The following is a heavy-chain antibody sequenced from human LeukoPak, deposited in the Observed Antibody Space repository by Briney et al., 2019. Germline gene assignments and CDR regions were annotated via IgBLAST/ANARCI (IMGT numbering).Heavy chain of an antibody. D-gene: IGHD3-10*01. CDR2: INPSGGST. CDR1: GYTFSNYC. J-gene: IGHJ6*03. Sequence: ASVKLSCKASGYTFSNYCMHWVRQAPGQGLEWMGIINPSGGSTSYAQKFQGRVTMTRDMSTSTVYMELSSLRSEDTAVYYCARGRGSGAWYYYYYMDVWGKGTTVTVSS. CDR3: ARGRGSGAWYYYYYMDV. V-gene: IGHV1-46*01.